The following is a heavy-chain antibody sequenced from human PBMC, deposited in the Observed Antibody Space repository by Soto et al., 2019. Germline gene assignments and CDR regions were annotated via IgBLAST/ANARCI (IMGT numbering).Heavy chain of an antibody. CDR1: GFICSSYD. CDR3: AKATATGGGAFEI. CDR2: ILVGGST. D-gene: IGHD2-8*02. V-gene: IGHV3-23*01. J-gene: IGHJ3*02. Sequence: GGSLRLSCVVSGFICSSYDMSWVRQAPGKGLEWVSTILVGGSTHYEDSVKGRFTISRDTSKNTVYLQMNSLTAGDTAVYYCAKATATGGGAFEICGQGTMVTVSS.